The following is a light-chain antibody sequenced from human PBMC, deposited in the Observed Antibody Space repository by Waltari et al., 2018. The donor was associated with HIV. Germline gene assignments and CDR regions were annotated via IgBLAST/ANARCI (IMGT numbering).Light chain of an antibody. V-gene: IGKV3-20*01. CDR2: GIS. CDR3: QQYGNSPRT. J-gene: IGKJ1*01. Sequence: EVVLTQSPGTLSLSPGERAALSCRASQSISRRYLAWYQQKPGQAPRLLSHGISNRATGIPDRFSGSGSGTDFTLTISRLESEDFAVYYCQQYGNSPRTFGQGTKVEIK. CDR1: QSISRRY.